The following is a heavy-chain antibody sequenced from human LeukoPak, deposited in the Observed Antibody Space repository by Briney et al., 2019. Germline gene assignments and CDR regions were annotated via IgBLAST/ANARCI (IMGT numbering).Heavy chain of an antibody. CDR2: ISYDGSNK. D-gene: IGHD3-22*01. CDR1: GFTFSSYG. V-gene: IGHV3-30*18. Sequence: PGRSLRLSCAASGFTFSSYGMHWVRQAPGQGLEWVSVISYDGSNKYYTDSVKSRFTIYRDNSKNTLYLQMNSLRAEDTAVYYCAKDITMIPPSAFDIWGQGTMVTIYS. CDR3: AKDITMIPPSAFDI. J-gene: IGHJ3*02.